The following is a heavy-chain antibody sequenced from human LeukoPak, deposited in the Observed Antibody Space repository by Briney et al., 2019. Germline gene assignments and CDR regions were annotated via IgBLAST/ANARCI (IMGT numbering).Heavy chain of an antibody. V-gene: IGHV3-21*01. D-gene: IGHD3-10*01. Sequence: PGGSLRLSCAASGFTLRSYTMNWVRQAPGKGLEWVSSISSSSSYIYYADSVKGRSTISRDNAKNSLYLQMNSLRAEDTAVYYCARDGMKYGSGSYNDAFDIWGQGTMVTVSS. J-gene: IGHJ3*02. CDR2: ISSSSSYI. CDR1: GFTLRSYT. CDR3: ARDGMKYGSGSYNDAFDI.